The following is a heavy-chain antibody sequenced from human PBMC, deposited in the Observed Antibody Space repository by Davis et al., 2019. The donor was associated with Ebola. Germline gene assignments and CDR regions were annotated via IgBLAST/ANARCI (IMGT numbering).Heavy chain of an antibody. CDR1: GYTFTSYD. CDR2: MNPNSGNT. J-gene: IGHJ6*02. CDR3: ARDDWRIAAPSYYGMDV. V-gene: IGHV1-8*01. Sequence: SVKVPCKASGYTFTSYDINRVRHPTGQALEWMGWMNPNSGNTGYPQKFQGRDTMTRNTSISTAYMELRSLRSDETAVYYCARDDWRIAAPSYYGMDVWGQGTTVTVSS. D-gene: IGHD6-6*01.